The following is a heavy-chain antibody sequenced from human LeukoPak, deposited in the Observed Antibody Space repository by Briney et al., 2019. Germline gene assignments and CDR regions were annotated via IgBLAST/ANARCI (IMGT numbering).Heavy chain of an antibody. CDR3: ARGPYSYDSSGAFDI. CDR1: GGSISSYH. Sequence: PSETLSRTCNVSGGSISSYHWNWIRQPPGKGLEWVGYIYYSGSTNYNPSLKSRLTISVDTSKNQFSLKLSSVAAADTAVYFCARGPYSYDSSGAFDIWGQGTMVTVSS. D-gene: IGHD3-22*01. J-gene: IGHJ3*02. V-gene: IGHV4-59*08. CDR2: IYYSGST.